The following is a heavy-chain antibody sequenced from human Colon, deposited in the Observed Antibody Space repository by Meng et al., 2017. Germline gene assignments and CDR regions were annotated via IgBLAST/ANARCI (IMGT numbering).Heavy chain of an antibody. CDR1: GFPFSDYW. Sequence: EVQLWESGGVLVQPGGSLRLSCAASGFPFSDYWMHWVRQAPGKGLVWVARINGDETSTNYADSVKGRFTISRDNAKNTLYLQMSSLRADDTALYFCARRAETGGYFDDWGQGTLVTVSS. CDR2: INGDETST. V-gene: IGHV3-74*01. J-gene: IGHJ4*02. CDR3: ARRAETGGYFDD. D-gene: IGHD2-8*02.